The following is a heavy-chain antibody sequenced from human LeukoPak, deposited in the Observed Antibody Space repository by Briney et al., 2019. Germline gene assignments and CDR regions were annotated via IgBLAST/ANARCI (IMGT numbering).Heavy chain of an antibody. CDR1: GGSISSYY. D-gene: IGHD3-3*01. CDR3: ARGMKVGVVTYYYMDV. J-gene: IGHJ6*03. Sequence: SETLSLTCTVSGGSISSYYWSWIRQPPEKGLEWIGYIYYSGSTNYNPSLKSRVTISVDTSKNQFSLKLSSVTAADTAVYYCARGMKVGVVTYYYMDVWGKGTTVTVSS. CDR2: IYYSGST. V-gene: IGHV4-59*01.